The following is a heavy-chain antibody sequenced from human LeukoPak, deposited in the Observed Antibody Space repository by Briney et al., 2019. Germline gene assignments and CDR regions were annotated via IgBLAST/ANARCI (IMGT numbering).Heavy chain of an antibody. V-gene: IGHV3-15*01. D-gene: IGHD1-14*01. CDR2: IKRQSEGWAK. J-gene: IGHJ4*02. Sequence: PGGSLRLSCAGSGISFSDAWFNWVRQTPEKGLEWLARIKRQSEGWAKDYAAPVKGRFTISRDDSKSTVYLQMNSLEIEDTAVYFCSRNADHDWWGQGTLVTVSS. CDR1: GISFSDAW. CDR3: SRNADHDW.